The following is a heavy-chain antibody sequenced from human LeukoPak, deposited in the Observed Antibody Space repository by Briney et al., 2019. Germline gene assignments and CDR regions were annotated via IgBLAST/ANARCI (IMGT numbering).Heavy chain of an antibody. CDR2: ISSSSSTI. CDR1: GFTFSSYA. D-gene: IGHD6-6*01. Sequence: GGSLRLSCAASGFTFSSYAMHWVRQAPGKGLEWVSYISSSSSTIYYADSVKGRFTISRDNAKNSLYLQMNSLRAEDTAVYYCASPYSSSSEDAFDIWGQGTMVTVSS. J-gene: IGHJ3*02. V-gene: IGHV3-48*01. CDR3: ASPYSSSSEDAFDI.